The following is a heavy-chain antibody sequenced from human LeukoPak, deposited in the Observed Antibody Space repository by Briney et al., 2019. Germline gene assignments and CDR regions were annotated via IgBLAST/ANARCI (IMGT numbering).Heavy chain of an antibody. D-gene: IGHD2-15*01. V-gene: IGHV4-59*01. CDR1: GGSISSYY. J-gene: IGHJ6*02. CDR2: IYYSGST. CDR3: ARAKVVVAATRNYYYYGMDV. Sequence: SETLSLTCPVSGGSISSYYWSWIRQPPGKGLEWIGYIYYSGSTNYNPSLKSRVTISVDTSKNQFSLKLSSVTAADTAVYYCARAKVVVAATRNYYYYGMDVWGQGTTVTVSS.